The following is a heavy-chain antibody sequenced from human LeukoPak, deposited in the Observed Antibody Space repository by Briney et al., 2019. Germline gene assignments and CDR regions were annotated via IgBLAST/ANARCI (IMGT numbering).Heavy chain of an antibody. CDR2: INPSSGGT. D-gene: IGHD3-10*01. Sequence: ASVKVSCKSSGYSFTSYYIHWVRQAPGQGLEWMGRINPSSGGTNYAQKFQGRVNMTRDTSITTAYMGLSSLRSDDTAVYYCAREAGGSFEYFDYWGQGT. V-gene: IGHV1-2*06. CDR3: AREAGGSFEYFDY. CDR1: GYSFTSYY. J-gene: IGHJ4*02.